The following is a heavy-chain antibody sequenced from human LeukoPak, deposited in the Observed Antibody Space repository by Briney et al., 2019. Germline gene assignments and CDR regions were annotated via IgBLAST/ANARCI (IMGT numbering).Heavy chain of an antibody. D-gene: IGHD6-19*01. CDR2: ISGSGGNT. CDR3: AKDPYNTAVANTNGWFDP. Sequence: PGGSLRLSCAASGFTFSSYAMSWVRRAPGKGLEWLSSISGSGGNTYYAQSVKGRFTISRHNSENTLYLQMDTLRGYDTALYFCAKDPYNTAVANTNGWFDPWGQGTLVTVSS. CDR1: GFTFSSYA. V-gene: IGHV3-23*01. J-gene: IGHJ5*02.